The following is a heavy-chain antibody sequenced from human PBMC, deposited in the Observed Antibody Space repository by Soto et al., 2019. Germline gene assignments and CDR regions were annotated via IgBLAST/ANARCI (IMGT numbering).Heavy chain of an antibody. CDR1: GGSISSGDYY. Sequence: PSEPLSLTCTVSGGSISSGDYYWSWIRQPPGKGLEWIGYIYYSGSAYYNPSLKSRVTISVDTSKNQFSLKLSSVTAADAAVYYCARLEEDGWYCDYWGQGTRVTVSS. D-gene: IGHD6-19*01. J-gene: IGHJ4*02. CDR3: ARLEEDGWYCDY. V-gene: IGHV4-30-4*01. CDR2: IYYSGSA.